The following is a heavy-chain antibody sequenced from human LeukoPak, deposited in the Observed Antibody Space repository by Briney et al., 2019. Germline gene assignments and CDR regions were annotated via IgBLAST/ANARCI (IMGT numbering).Heavy chain of an antibody. CDR1: GFTFSSYG. Sequence: PGRSLRLSCAASGFTFSSYGMHWVRQAPGKGLEWVAVISYDGSNKYYADSVKGRFTISRDNSKNTLYLQMNSLRAEDTAVYYCARSNWGLDYWGQGTLVTVSS. J-gene: IGHJ4*02. CDR3: ARSNWGLDY. V-gene: IGHV3-30*03. D-gene: IGHD7-27*01. CDR2: ISYDGSNK.